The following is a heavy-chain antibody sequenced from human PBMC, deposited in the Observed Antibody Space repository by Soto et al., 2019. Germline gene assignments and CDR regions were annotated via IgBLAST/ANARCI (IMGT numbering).Heavy chain of an antibody. V-gene: IGHV4-39*01. D-gene: IGHD4-17*01. CDR3: ARSYGDYVSY. Sequence: SETLSLTCTVSGGSISSSSYYWGWIRQPPGKGLEWVGCIYYSGSTYYNPSLKSRVTISVDTSKNQFSLKLSSVTAAGTAVYYCARSYGDYVSYWGQGTLVTVSS. CDR2: IYYSGST. CDR1: GGSISSSSYY. J-gene: IGHJ4*02.